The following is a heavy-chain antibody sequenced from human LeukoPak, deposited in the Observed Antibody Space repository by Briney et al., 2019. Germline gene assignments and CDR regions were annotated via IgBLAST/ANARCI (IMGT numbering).Heavy chain of an antibody. Sequence: GGSLRLSCAASGFPFSSYAMRWVRQAPGKALEWVSAISGSGGSTYYADSVKGRFTISRDNSKNTLYLQMNSLRAEDTAVYYCAKDGVGATTPATNYWGQGTLVTVSS. J-gene: IGHJ4*02. CDR1: GFPFSSYA. CDR2: ISGSGGST. V-gene: IGHV3-23*01. CDR3: AKDGVGATTPATNY. D-gene: IGHD1-26*01.